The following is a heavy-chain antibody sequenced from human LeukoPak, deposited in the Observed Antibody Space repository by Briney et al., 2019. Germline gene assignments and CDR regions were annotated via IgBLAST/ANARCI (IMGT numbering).Heavy chain of an antibody. D-gene: IGHD5-12*01. CDR3: ASTGVGDPYSGYDSGWFDP. CDR1: GGTFSSYA. CDR2: IIPIFGIA. Sequence: SVKVSCKASGGTFSSYAISWVRQAPGQGLEWMGRIIPIFGIANYAQKFQGRVTITADKSTSSAYMELSSLRSEDTAVYYCASTGVGDPYSGYDSGWFDPWGQGTLVTVSS. J-gene: IGHJ5*02. V-gene: IGHV1-69*04.